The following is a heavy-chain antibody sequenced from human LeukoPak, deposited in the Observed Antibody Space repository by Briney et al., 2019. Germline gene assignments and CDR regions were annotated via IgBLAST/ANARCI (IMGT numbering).Heavy chain of an antibody. D-gene: IGHD2-21*01. J-gene: IGHJ4*02. CDR1: GFTFSTFW. V-gene: IGHV3-7*01. CDR2: IKHDGSER. Sequence: PGGSLRLSCAASGFTFSTFWMSWVRQAPGKGPEWVANIKHDGSERHHVDAVKGRFTISRDNDKNSLSLQITNLRVDDTAVYYCVRDSPSLYCRSGDCYPGDYWGQGTLVTVAS. CDR3: VRDSPSLYCRSGDCYPGDY.